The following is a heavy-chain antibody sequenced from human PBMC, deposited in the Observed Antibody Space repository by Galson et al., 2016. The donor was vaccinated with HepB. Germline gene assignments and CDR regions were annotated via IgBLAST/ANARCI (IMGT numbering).Heavy chain of an antibody. V-gene: IGHV4-39*07. Sequence: SETLSLTCTVSGGPINSNNGYWGWVRQPPGKGLEWIGYIYYNGATSYNPSLQSRVTISLDTSKNQFFLSLHSVTAADTALYCCARAASAKNWFDPWGPGTLVTVSS. CDR3: ARAASAKNWFDP. CDR2: IYYNGAT. CDR1: GGPINSNNGY. D-gene: IGHD3-3*01. J-gene: IGHJ5*02.